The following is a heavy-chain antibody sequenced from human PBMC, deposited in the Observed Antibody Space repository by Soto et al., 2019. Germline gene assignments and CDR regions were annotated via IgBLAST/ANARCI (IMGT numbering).Heavy chain of an antibody. CDR2: ISSSGTTI. D-gene: IGHD2-21*01. CDR3: ARGHSIFYGMDV. Sequence: QVQLVESGGGLVKPGGSLRLSCAASGFTFSDYYMNWIRQAPGKGLEWVSYISSSGTTIYYADSVKGRFTISRDNAKNSLFLQMNSLRAEVTALYYCARGHSIFYGMDVWGQGTTVTVSS. V-gene: IGHV3-11*01. CDR1: GFTFSDYY. J-gene: IGHJ6*02.